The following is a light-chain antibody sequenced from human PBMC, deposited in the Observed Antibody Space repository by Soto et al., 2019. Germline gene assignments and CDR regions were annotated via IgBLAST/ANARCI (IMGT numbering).Light chain of an antibody. CDR3: QQYDSSPLT. J-gene: IGKJ4*01. Sequence: EIVLTQSPGTLSLSRGERATLSCRASQSVRSSHLAWYQQKPGQAPRLLIYGASSRATGIPDRFSGSGSGTDFTLTISRLEPEDFAVYYCQQYDSSPLTFGGRTKVDIK. CDR1: QSVRSSH. CDR2: GAS. V-gene: IGKV3-20*01.